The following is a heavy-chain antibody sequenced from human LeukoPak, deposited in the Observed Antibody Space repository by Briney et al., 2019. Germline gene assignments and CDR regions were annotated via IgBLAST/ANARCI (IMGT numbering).Heavy chain of an antibody. J-gene: IGHJ5*02. V-gene: IGHV3-33*01. D-gene: IGHD3-3*01. CDR3: ASSYYDFWSGYYTDYSWFDP. CDR1: GFTFSSYG. Sequence: PGRSLRLSCAASGFTFSSYGMHWVRQAPGKGLEWVAVIWYDGSNKYYADSVKGRFTISRDNSKNTLCLQMNSLRAEDAAVYYCASSYYDFWSGYYTDYSWFDPWGQGTLVTVSS. CDR2: IWYDGSNK.